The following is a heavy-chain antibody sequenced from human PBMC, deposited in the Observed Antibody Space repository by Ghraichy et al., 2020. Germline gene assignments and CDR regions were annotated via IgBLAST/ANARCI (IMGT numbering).Heavy chain of an antibody. D-gene: IGHD3-3*01. V-gene: IGHV1-18*04. J-gene: IGHJ4*02. Sequence: ASVKVSCKASGYTFTSYGISWVRQAPGQGLEWMGWISAYNGNTNYAQKLQGRVTMTTDTSTSTAYMELRSLRSDDTAVYYCARDGKRITIFGVVITLDYWGQGTLVTVSS. CDR1: GYTFTSYG. CDR2: ISAYNGNT. CDR3: ARDGKRITIFGVVITLDY.